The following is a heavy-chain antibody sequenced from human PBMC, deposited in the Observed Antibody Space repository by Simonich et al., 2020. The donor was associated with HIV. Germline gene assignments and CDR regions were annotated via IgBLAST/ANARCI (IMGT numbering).Heavy chain of an antibody. V-gene: IGHV4-34*01. CDR1: GGSFSGYY. D-gene: IGHD6-13*01. J-gene: IGHJ1*01. Sequence: QVQLQQWGAGLLKPSETLSLTCAVYGGSFSGYYWSWIRQPPGKGLEGMGEINHRGSTNYNPSLKSRVTRSVDTSKNQFSLKLSSVTAADTAVYYCARLTAGGLGEYFQHWGQGTLVTVSS. CDR3: ARLTAGGLGEYFQH. CDR2: INHRGST.